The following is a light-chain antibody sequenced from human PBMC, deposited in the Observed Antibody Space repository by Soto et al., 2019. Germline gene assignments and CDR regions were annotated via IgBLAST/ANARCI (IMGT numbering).Light chain of an antibody. J-gene: IGKJ1*01. V-gene: IGKV3-15*01. CDR2: GAS. CDR1: QSVSSS. CDR3: QQYYNWWT. Sequence: IGITLSPTTLSVKPGQRATLSCRASQSVSSSFAWYQQKPGQAPRLLIYGASTRATDIPARFSGSGSGTEFTLTISSLQPEDFAVYYCQQYYNWWTFGQGSNADI.